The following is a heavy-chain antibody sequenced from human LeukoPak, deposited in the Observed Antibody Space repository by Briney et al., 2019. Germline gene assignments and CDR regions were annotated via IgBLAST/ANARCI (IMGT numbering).Heavy chain of an antibody. D-gene: IGHD3-16*02. V-gene: IGHV4-38-2*02. CDR1: NYSISSGYY. CDR3: ARSPYDYVWGSYRSSWFDP. J-gene: IGHJ5*02. CDR2: IYYSGST. Sequence: SETLSLTCTVSNYSISSGYYWGWIRQPPGKGLEWIGSIYYSGSTYYNPSLKSRVTISVDTSKNQFSLKLSSVTAADTAVYYCARSPYDYVWGSYRSSWFDPWGQGTLVTVSS.